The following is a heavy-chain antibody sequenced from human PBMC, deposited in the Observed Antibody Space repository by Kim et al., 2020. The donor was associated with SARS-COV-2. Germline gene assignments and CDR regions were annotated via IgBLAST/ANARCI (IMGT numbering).Heavy chain of an antibody. CDR1: GFTFSSYS. CDR2: ISSSSSYI. D-gene: IGHD5-18*01. V-gene: IGHV3-21*01. J-gene: IGHJ4*02. Sequence: GGSLRLSCAASGFTFSSYSMNWVRQAPGKGLEWVSSISSSSSYIYYADSVKGRFTISRDNAKNSLYLQMNSLRAEDTAVYYCARGGYSYGPKWLQNFDYWGQGTLVTVSS. CDR3: ARGGYSYGPKWLQNFDY.